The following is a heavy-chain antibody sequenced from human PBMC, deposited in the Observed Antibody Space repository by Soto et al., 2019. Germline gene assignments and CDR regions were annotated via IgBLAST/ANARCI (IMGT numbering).Heavy chain of an antibody. V-gene: IGHV1-18*01. D-gene: IGHD3-3*01. Sequence: ASVRVSCKASGYTFTSYGISWGRQAPGQGLEWMGWISAYNGNTNYAQKLQGRVTMTTDTSTSTAYMELRSLRSDDTAVYYCARDLTYYDFWSGYYNYYYGMDVWGQGTTVTVSS. J-gene: IGHJ6*02. CDR2: ISAYNGNT. CDR1: GYTFTSYG. CDR3: ARDLTYYDFWSGYYNYYYGMDV.